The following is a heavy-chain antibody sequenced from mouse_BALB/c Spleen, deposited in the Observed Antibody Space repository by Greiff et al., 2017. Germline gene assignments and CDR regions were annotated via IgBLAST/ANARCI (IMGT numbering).Heavy chain of an antibody. CDR2: ISSGSSTI. D-gene: IGHD1-1*01. J-gene: IGHJ4*01. V-gene: IGHV5-17*02. Sequence: EVQVVESGGGLVQPGGSRKLSCAASGFTFSSFGMHWVRQAPEKGLEWVAYISSGSSTIYYADTVKGRFTISRDNPKNTLFLQMTSLRSEDTAMYYCARSREGITTAYYYAMDYWGQGTSVTVSS. CDR1: GFTFSSFG. CDR3: ARSREGITTAYYYAMDY.